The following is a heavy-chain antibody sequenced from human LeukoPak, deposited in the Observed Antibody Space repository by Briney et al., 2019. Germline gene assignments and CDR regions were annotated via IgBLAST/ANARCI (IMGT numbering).Heavy chain of an antibody. Sequence: SETLSLTCTVSGGSISSSSYYWGWIRQPPGKGLEWIGSIYHSGSTYYNPSLKSRVTISVDTSKNQFSLKLSSVTAADTAFYYCARGSSYYDTSGYYNWFDPWGQGTLVTVSS. D-gene: IGHD3-22*01. CDR1: GGSISSSSYY. CDR3: ARGSSYYDTSGYYNWFDP. CDR2: IYHSGST. J-gene: IGHJ5*02. V-gene: IGHV4-39*07.